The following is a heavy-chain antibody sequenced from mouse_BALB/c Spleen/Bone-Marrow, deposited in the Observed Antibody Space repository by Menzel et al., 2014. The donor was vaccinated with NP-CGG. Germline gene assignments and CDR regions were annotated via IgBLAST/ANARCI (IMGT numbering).Heavy chain of an antibody. V-gene: IGHV1-14*01. Sequence: ESGPELVKPGASVRMSCKASGYTFTSYVMHWVKQKPGQGLEWIGYINPYNDGTKYNEKFKGKATLTSDKSSSTAYMELSSQTSEDSAVYYCARDYGNLAWFAYWGQGTLVTVSA. D-gene: IGHD2-1*01. J-gene: IGHJ3*01. CDR1: GYTFTSYV. CDR3: ARDYGNLAWFAY. CDR2: INPYNDGT.